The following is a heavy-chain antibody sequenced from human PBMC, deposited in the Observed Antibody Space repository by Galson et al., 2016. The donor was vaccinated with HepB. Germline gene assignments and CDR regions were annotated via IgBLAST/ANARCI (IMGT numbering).Heavy chain of an antibody. CDR1: GGAITSYY. J-gene: IGHJ4*02. CDR3: ARIGLSDYGDSHFDL. D-gene: IGHD4-17*01. Sequence: SETLSLTCTVSGGAITSYYWSWVRQPPGKGLEWVGYISYSGSTSYSPSLKSRVTLSVDTSQNQFSLRLTSVTAADTAVYYCARIGLSDYGDSHFDLWGQGTLVIVSS. CDR2: ISYSGST. V-gene: IGHV4-59*01.